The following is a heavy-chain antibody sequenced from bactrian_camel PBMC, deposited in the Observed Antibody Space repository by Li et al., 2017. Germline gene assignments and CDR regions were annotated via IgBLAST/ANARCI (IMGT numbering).Heavy chain of an antibody. J-gene: IGHJ4*01. V-gene: IGHV3S53*01. Sequence: VQLVESGGGSVQAGGSLRLSCRVSGITFSNICVGWFRQGPGEKREGVAGLDSDGSTAYGDSVKGRFTISKGSAESTVYLQMSGLKPEDTDMYYCAARTHGSCLFLRANPLKEYNYWGQGTQVTVS. CDR3: AARTHGSCLFLRANPLKEYNY. D-gene: IGHD6*01. CDR2: LDSDGST. CDR1: GITFSNIC.